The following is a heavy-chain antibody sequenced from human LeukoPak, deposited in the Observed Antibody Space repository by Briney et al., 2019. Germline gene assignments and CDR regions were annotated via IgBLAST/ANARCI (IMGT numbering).Heavy chain of an antibody. D-gene: IGHD3-10*01. V-gene: IGHV3-9*01. Sequence: GGSLRLSCAASGFTFSSYYMNWVRQAPGKGLEWVSGISWNSGSTGYADSVKGRFTISRDNAKNSLYLQMNSLRAEDTAFYYCAKDSGAQFGELWGYFDYWGQGTLVTVSS. CDR3: AKDSGAQFGELWGYFDY. CDR2: ISWNSGST. J-gene: IGHJ4*02. CDR1: GFTFSSYY.